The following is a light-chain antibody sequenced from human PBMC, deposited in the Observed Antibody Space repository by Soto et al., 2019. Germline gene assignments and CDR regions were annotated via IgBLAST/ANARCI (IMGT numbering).Light chain of an antibody. CDR3: QQNGTSPYT. CDR1: QSLRSSY. J-gene: IGKJ2*01. V-gene: IGKV3-20*01. Sequence: EVVLTQSPNTLSLSPGERATLSCWASQSLRSSYLAWYQRKPGQAPRLLMFGASRRATGIPDRFNGSGSGTDFILTISRLEPDDVAVYYCQQNGTSPYTFGQGTVLEIK. CDR2: GAS.